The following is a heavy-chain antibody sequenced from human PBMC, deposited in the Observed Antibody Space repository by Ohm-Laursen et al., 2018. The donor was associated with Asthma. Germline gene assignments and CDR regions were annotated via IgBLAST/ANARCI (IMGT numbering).Heavy chain of an antibody. J-gene: IGHJ4*02. D-gene: IGHD3-22*01. V-gene: IGHV3-30*18. CDR3: AKDVDYYDSSGYCDY. CDR2: ISYDGSNK. Sequence: SLRLSCSASGFTFSSYGMHWVRQAPGKGLEWVAVISYDGSNKYYADSVKGRFTISRDNSKNTLYLQMNSLRAEDTAVYYCAKDVDYYDSSGYCDYWGQGTLVTVSS. CDR1: GFTFSSYG.